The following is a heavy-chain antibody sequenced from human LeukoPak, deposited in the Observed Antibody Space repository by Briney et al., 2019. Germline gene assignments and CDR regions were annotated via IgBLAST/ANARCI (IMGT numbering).Heavy chain of an antibody. Sequence: PSETLSLTCTVSGGSISSYYWSWIRQPAGKGLEWIGRIYTSWSTNYNPSLKSRVTISVDTSKNQFSLKLSSVTAADTAVYYCASYISRGTRLFQHWGQGTLVTVSS. CDR3: ASYISRGTRLFQH. D-gene: IGHD6-13*01. J-gene: IGHJ1*01. V-gene: IGHV4-4*07. CDR1: GGSISSYY. CDR2: IYTSWST.